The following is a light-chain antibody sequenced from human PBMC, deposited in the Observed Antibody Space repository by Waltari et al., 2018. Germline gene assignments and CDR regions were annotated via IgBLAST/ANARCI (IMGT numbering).Light chain of an antibody. Sequence: QSALTQPASVSGSPGQSITISCTGTRSDVGSYNLVSWYQQYPGKAPKLMIYEGSKRRSGGSNRFSGSKSGNTASLTISGLQAEDESDYSCCSYAGSSTPHVFGTGTKVIV. CDR1: RSDVGSYNL. V-gene: IGLV2-23*01. J-gene: IGLJ1*01. CDR3: CSYAGSSTPHV. CDR2: EGS.